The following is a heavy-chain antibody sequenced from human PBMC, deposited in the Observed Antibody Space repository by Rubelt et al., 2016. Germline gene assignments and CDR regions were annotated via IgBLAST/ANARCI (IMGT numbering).Heavy chain of an antibody. CDR1: GGSFSGYY. CDR3: ARGRGLLDGDYVDY. CDR2: VNHSGST. V-gene: IGHV4-34*01. D-gene: IGHD3/OR15-3a*01. J-gene: IGHJ4*02. Sequence: QVQLQQWGAGLLKPSETLSLTCAVYGGSFSGYYWTWIRQPPGKGLEWIGEVNHSGSTNYNPAPSGRVTVSVETSKNQFSRKLSSVTGADTAVYYCARGRGLLDGDYVDYWGQGTLVTVSS.